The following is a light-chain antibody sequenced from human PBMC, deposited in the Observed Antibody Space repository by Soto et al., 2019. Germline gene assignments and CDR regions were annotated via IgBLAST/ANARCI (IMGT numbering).Light chain of an antibody. Sequence: EVVMTQSPATLSVSPGERVTFSCRASQSVSSSYLAWYQQKPGQAPRLLIYGASTRATGVPARFSGSRSGPEFTLTINSLQSEDFAIYYCQPYNNWPLTVGGGTKV. CDR1: QSVSSSY. J-gene: IGKJ4*01. CDR2: GAS. V-gene: IGKV3-15*01. CDR3: QPYNNWPLT.